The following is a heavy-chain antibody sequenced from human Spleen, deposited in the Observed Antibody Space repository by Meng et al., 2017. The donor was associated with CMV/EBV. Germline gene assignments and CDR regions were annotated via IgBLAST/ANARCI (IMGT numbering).Heavy chain of an antibody. J-gene: IGHJ4*02. V-gene: IGHV3-7*01. Sequence: GESLKISCAGSGFTFSNFWMSWVRQAPGRGLEWVANIKRDGSETHYEDSVKGRFTISRDNAGNSVYLQMNSLRAEDTAFYYCARAGGSRVTDHDYWGQGTLVTVSS. D-gene: IGHD2-21*02. CDR2: IKRDGSET. CDR3: ARAGGSRVTDHDY. CDR1: GFTFSNFW.